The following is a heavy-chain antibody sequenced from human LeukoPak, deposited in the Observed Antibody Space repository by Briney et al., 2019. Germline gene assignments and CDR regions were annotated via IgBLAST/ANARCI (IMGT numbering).Heavy chain of an antibody. CDR3: ARDSRGGTITVLDRGFDY. CDR1: GFTVSSNY. D-gene: IGHD1-20*01. Sequence: PGGSLRLSCAASGFTVSSNYMSWVRQAPGKGLEWVLVIYSGGSTYYADSVKGRFTISRDNSKNTLYLQMNSLRAEDTAVYYCARDSRGGTITVLDRGFDYWGQGTLVTVSS. V-gene: IGHV3-66*01. CDR2: IYSGGST. J-gene: IGHJ4*02.